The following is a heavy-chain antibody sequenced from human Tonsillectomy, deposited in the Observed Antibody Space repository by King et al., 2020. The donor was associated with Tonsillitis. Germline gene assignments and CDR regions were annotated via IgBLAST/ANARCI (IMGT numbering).Heavy chain of an antibody. V-gene: IGHV1-8*02. CDR2: MNPNSGNT. CDR3: ARHNWHDAIAS. CDR1: GYTFTSYD. J-gene: IGHJ4*02. D-gene: IGHD1-1*01. Sequence: QLVQSGAEVKKPGASVKVSCKASGYTFTSYDINWVRQATGQGLEWMGWMNPNSGNTGYAQKFKGRDTMTRNTSISTAYMELCSLRSEDTAVYFCARHNWHDAIASWGQGTLVTVSS.